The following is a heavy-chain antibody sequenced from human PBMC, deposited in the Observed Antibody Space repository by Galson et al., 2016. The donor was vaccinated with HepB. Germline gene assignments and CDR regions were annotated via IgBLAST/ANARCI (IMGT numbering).Heavy chain of an antibody. D-gene: IGHD2-2*02. J-gene: IGHJ3*02. Sequence: SVKVSCKASGYTFTSYAMHWVRQAPGQRLEWMGWINASNGNTKYSQTFQGRFTITRDTSARTAYMELSSLRSEDTAVYYCARDGGYCSSTSCYNDAFDIWGQGTMVTVSS. V-gene: IGHV1-3*01. CDR2: INASNGNT. CDR3: ARDGGYCSSTSCYNDAFDI. CDR1: GYTFTSYA.